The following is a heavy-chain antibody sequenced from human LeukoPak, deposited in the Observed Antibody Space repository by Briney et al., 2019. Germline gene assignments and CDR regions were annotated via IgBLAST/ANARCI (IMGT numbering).Heavy chain of an antibody. V-gene: IGHV1-2*02. D-gene: IGHD6-13*01. CDR1: GYTFTGYY. CDR3: AVRSGLIAAAGTGYFDY. J-gene: IGHJ4*02. Sequence: ASVKVSCKASGYTFTGYYMHWVRQAPGQGLEWMGWINPNSGGTNYAQKFQGRVTMTRDTSISTAYMELSRLRSEDTAVYYCAVRSGLIAAAGTGYFDYWGQGTLVTVSS. CDR2: INPNSGGT.